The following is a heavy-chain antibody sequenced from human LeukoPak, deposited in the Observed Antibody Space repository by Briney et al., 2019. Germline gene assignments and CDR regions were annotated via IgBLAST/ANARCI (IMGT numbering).Heavy chain of an antibody. D-gene: IGHD7-27*01. Sequence: SETLSLTCTVSGGSISSSSYYYWGWIRQPPGKGLEWIGSSGSAYDNPSLKSRVTISVDTSKNQFSLKLSSVTAADTAVYYCAREIGPNWGDAFDIWGQGTMVTVSS. J-gene: IGHJ3*02. CDR1: GGSISSSSYYY. V-gene: IGHV4-39*02. CDR3: AREIGPNWGDAFDI. CDR2: SGSA.